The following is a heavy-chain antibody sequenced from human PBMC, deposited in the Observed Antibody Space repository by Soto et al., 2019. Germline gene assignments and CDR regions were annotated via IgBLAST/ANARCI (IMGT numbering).Heavy chain of an antibody. CDR2: IHYGGST. D-gene: IGHD6-19*01. CDR3: ARKSPLLAVAPNWFDP. CDR1: GGSISSITYY. J-gene: IGHJ5*02. Sequence: SETLSLTCTVSGGSISSITYYWGWIRQSPEKGLEWIGYIHYGGSTYYNPSLESRVTISLDTSKNQFSLKLSSVTAADTAVYYCARKSPLLAVAPNWFDPWGQGTLVTVSS. V-gene: IGHV4-39*01.